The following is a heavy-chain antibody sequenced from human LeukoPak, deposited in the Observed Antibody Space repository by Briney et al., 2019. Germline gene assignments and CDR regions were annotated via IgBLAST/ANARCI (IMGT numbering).Heavy chain of an antibody. CDR2: IYPGDSDT. CDR1: GYTFTDNW. V-gene: IGHV5-51*01. J-gene: IGHJ4*02. CDR3: ARQEGALDY. D-gene: IGHD3-16*01. Sequence: GESLKISCKTSGYTFTDNWIGWVRQIPGEGLEWMGIIYPGDSDTRYSPSFQGQVTISADKSINTVYLQWSSLRASDNAMYYCARQEGALDYWGQGTLVTVSS.